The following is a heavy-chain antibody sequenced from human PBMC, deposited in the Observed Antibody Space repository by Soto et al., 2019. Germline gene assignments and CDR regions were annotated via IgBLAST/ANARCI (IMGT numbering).Heavy chain of an antibody. CDR1: GGSFSGYY. V-gene: IGHV4-34*01. CDR3: ARGFVGATRPLRDFFDS. CDR2: INHSGST. Sequence: SETLSLTCAVYGGSFSGYYWSWIRQPPVNGLEWIGQINHSGSTNYNPSLKSRVTISVDTSKNQFSLNLSSVTSADTAVYYLARGFVGATRPLRDFFDSWGQETLVTASS. D-gene: IGHD1-26*01. J-gene: IGHJ4*02.